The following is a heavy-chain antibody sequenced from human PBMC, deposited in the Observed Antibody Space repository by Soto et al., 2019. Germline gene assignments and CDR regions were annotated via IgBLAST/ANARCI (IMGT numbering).Heavy chain of an antibody. D-gene: IGHD1-1*01. CDR1: GGSVSDYY. CDR2: LSSSGAT. CDR3: ARNIWKGEAGRDGNLNI. Sequence: QMQLEESGPGLVKPSETLSLTCSVSGGSVSDYYWHWIRQSPGKGLEWIGYLSSSGATSYSPPLRPPGNISLDPSKDPPSLKMTSVDAGSAALYLCARNIWKGEAGRDGNLNIWGQGTLVTVSS. V-gene: IGHV4-59*08. J-gene: IGHJ3*02.